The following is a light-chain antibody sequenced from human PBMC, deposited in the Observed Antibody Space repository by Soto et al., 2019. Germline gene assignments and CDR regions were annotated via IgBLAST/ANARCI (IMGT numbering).Light chain of an antibody. J-gene: IGKJ1*01. CDR2: GAS. CDR3: HQYGSSSWT. Sequence: IVLTPSPRTLSLSPGETATLSCRASQSVSSSYLAWYQQKPGQAPRLLIYGASSRATGISDRFSGSGSGTDFTLTISRLEPEDFAVYYCHQYGSSSWTFGQGTKVDIK. V-gene: IGKV3-20*01. CDR1: QSVSSSY.